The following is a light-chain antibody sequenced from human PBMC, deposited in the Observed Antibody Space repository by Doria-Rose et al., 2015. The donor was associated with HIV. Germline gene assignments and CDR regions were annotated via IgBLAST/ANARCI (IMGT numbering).Light chain of an antibody. Sequence: TQSPGTRPLSPGERATLSCRASQSFSSTYLAWYQQKPGQAPSLLIYDGSTRATGIPDRFSASGSVTDFTLTINRLEPEDFALYYCHQYGTSWTFGQGTKVEI. CDR1: QSFSSTY. CDR3: HQYGTSWT. J-gene: IGKJ1*01. CDR2: DGS. V-gene: IGKV3-20*01.